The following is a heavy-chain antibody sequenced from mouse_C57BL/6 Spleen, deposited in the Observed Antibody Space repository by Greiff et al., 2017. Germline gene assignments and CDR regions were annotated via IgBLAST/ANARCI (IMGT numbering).Heavy chain of an antibody. J-gene: IGHJ2*01. CDR1: GFSLSTSGMG. V-gene: IGHV8-12*01. Sequence: QVTLKESGPGILQSSQTLSLTCSFSGFSLSTSGMGVSWIRQPSGKGLEWLAHIYWDDDKRYNPSLKSRLTISKDTSRNQVFLKITSVDTADTATYYCARFITTVVAGDYFDYWGQGTTLTVSS. D-gene: IGHD1-1*01. CDR3: ARFITTVVAGDYFDY. CDR2: IYWDDDK.